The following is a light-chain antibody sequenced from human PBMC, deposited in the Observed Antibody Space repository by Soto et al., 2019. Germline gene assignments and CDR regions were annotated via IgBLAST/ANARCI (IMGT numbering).Light chain of an antibody. CDR2: AAS. CDR3: LQDYNYPRT. Sequence: DIQMTQSPSSVSASVGDRVTMTCRASQGISSWLVWYQQKPGKAPKLLIYAASSLQSGVPSRFSGSGSGTDFTLTISSLQPEDFATYYCLQDYNYPRTFGQGTKVDIK. CDR1: QGISSW. J-gene: IGKJ1*01. V-gene: IGKV1-12*01.